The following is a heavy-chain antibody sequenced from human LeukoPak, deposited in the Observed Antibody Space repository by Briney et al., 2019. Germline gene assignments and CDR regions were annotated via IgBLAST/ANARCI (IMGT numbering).Heavy chain of an antibody. CDR2: INTYGTSS. CDR3: ARGSTTVTTRDWFDH. D-gene: IGHD4-17*01. J-gene: IGHJ5*02. Sequence: GGSLRLSCAASGFTFSSYWMHWVRQAPGKGLVWVARINTYGTSSTYGDSVEGRFTISRDNAKNTLYLEMNSLRDDDTAVYYCARGSTTVTTRDWFDHWGQGTQVTVSS. V-gene: IGHV3-74*03. CDR1: GFTFSSYW.